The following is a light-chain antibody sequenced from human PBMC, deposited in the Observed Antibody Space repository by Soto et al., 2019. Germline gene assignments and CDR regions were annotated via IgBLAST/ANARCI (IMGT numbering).Light chain of an antibody. V-gene: IGKV3-20*01. Sequence: EVVLTQSPGTLSLSPGERATLSCRASQSVDSAHFAWYQQQPGQAPSLLIYATSSRATGIPDRFSGSGFGTDFTLTISRLEPEDFALYYCQQYGRLVTFGGGTKVEIK. CDR1: QSVDSAH. J-gene: IGKJ4*01. CDR2: ATS. CDR3: QQYGRLVT.